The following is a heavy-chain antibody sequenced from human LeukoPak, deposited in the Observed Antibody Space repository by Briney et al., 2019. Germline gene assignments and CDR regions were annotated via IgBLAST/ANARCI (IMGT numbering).Heavy chain of an antibody. CDR3: VRDLGISYYYYMDV. J-gene: IGHJ6*03. CDR2: ISAYNGNT. Sequence: ASVKVSCKVSGYTFTSYGISWVRQAPGQGLEWMGWISAYNGNTNYAQKLQGRVTMTTDTSTSTAYMGLRSLRSDDTAVYYCVRDLGISYYYYMDVWGKGTTVTVSS. D-gene: IGHD2-15*01. CDR1: GYTFTSYG. V-gene: IGHV1-18*01.